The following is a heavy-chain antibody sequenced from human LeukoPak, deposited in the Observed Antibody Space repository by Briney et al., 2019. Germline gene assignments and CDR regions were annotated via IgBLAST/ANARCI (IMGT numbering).Heavy chain of an antibody. V-gene: IGHV3-7*01. J-gene: IGHJ4*02. D-gene: IGHD3-16*01. Sequence: GGSLRLSCVASGLTFSGQWMNWVRQALGQGLEWVANIKHDGSEKYYVDSVQGRFTISREDGKNSLSLQMNSVRAEDTAVYYCAYTNNSKYWGQGTLVVVSS. CDR1: GLTFSGQW. CDR2: IKHDGSEK. CDR3: AYTNNSKY.